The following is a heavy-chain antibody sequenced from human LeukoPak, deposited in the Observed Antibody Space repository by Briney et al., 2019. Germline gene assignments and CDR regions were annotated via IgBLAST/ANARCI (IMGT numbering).Heavy chain of an antibody. Sequence: GASVKVSCKASGYTFTSYYMHWVRQAPGQGLEWMGIINPSGGSTSYTQKFQGRVTVTRDTSTSTVYMELSSLRSEDTAVFYCAREGPINSGTSDPLDYWGQGTLVTVSS. CDR3: AREGPINSGTSDPLDY. D-gene: IGHD1-26*01. V-gene: IGHV1-46*01. CDR2: INPSGGST. CDR1: GYTFTSYY. J-gene: IGHJ4*02.